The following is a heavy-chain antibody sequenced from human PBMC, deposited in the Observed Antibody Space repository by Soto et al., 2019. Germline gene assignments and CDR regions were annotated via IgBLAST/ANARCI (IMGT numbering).Heavy chain of an antibody. CDR2: IWYDGSNK. J-gene: IGHJ5*02. Sequence: QVQLVESGGGVVQPGRSLRLCCAASGFTFSSYGMHWVGQAPGEGLEWVAVIWYDGSNKYYADSVKGRFTISRDNSKNTLCLEMNSLRAEDTAVYYCVRDGGYYGAGSYFDPWGQGSLVTVSS. D-gene: IGHD3-10*01. CDR1: GFTFSSYG. V-gene: IGHV3-33*01. CDR3: VRDGGYYGAGSYFDP.